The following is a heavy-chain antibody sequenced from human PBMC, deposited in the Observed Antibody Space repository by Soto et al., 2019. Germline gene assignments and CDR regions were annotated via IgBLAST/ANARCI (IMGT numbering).Heavy chain of an antibody. CDR3: ARLLGYCSSTSCSTYDY. D-gene: IGHD2-2*01. Sequence: SVKVSCKASGGTFSSYAISWVRQAPGQGLEWMGGIIPISGTANYAQKFQGRVTITADESTSTAYMELSSLRSEDTAVYYCARLLGYCSSTSCSTYDYWGQGTLVTVSS. CDR2: IIPISGTA. V-gene: IGHV1-69*13. CDR1: GGTFSSYA. J-gene: IGHJ4*02.